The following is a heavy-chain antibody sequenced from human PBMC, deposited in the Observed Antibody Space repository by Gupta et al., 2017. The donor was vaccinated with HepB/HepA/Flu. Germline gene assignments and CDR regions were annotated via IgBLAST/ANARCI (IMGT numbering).Heavy chain of an antibody. V-gene: IGHV1-2*02. D-gene: IGHD1-7*01. Sequence: QVQLVQSGAEVKKPGASVRISCKTSGYPFTGYFIHWVRQAPGQGLEWMGWISPNVGGTLYSPNFQGRFTMTSDTSTTTAYMELTSRRADDKDIYYCARSEGLIPTTGGQGTLVTGSS. CDR1: GYPFTGYF. CDR3: ARSEGLIPTT. CDR2: ISPNVGGT. J-gene: IGHJ4*02.